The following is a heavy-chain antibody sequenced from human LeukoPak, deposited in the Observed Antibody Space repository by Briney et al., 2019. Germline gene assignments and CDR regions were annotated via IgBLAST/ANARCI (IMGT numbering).Heavy chain of an antibody. V-gene: IGHV3-21*01. CDR2: ISSSSSYI. Sequence: GGPLRLSCAASGFTFSSYSMNWVRQAPGKGLEWVSSISSSSSYIYYADSVKGRFTISRDNAKNSLYLQMNSLRAEDTAVYYCARVRLLRGVYYYGMDVWGQGTTVTVSS. CDR1: GFTFSSYS. J-gene: IGHJ6*02. D-gene: IGHD2-8*02. CDR3: ARVRLLRGVYYYGMDV.